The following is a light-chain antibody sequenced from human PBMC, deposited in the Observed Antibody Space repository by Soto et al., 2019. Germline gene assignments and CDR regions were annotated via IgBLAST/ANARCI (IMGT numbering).Light chain of an antibody. V-gene: IGLV1-44*01. Sequence: QSVLTQPPSASGTPGQRVTLSCSGSSSNIGRNTVKWYRQLPGTAPKLLIGSGDQRPSGVPDRVSASQSGTSASLAISGLQSEDEADFICAAWDDSLNAWAFGGGTQLTVL. CDR1: SSNIGRNT. CDR3: AAWDDSLNAWA. CDR2: SGD. J-gene: IGLJ3*02.